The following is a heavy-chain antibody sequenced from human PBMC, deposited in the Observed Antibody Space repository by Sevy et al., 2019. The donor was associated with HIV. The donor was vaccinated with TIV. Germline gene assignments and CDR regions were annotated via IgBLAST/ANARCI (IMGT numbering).Heavy chain of an antibody. V-gene: IGHV3-53*01. J-gene: IGHJ4*02. CDR1: GFTVSSNY. D-gene: IGHD4-17*01. CDR2: IYSGGST. Sequence: GGSLRLSCAASGFTVSSNYMSWVRQAPGKGLEWVSVIYSGGSTYYADSVKGRFTISRDNSKNTLYLQMNSLRAADTAVYYCTSDYGDYDVYWGQGTLVTVSS. CDR3: TSDYGDYDVY.